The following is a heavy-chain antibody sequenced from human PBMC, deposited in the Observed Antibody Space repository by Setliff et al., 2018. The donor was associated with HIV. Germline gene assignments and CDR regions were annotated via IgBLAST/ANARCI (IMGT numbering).Heavy chain of an antibody. CDR1: GYYFTSYW. J-gene: IGHJ4*02. CDR2: IYPGDSET. CDR3: ARQAVDCSGGTCYSTSAFDY. Sequence: GESLKISCKGSGYYFTSYWIGWVRQMPGKGLEWMGIIYPGDSETRYSPSFQGQVTISADKSVSTAYLQWSSLKASDTAMYYCARQAVDCSGGTCYSTSAFDYWGQGTLVTVSS. V-gene: IGHV5-51*01. D-gene: IGHD2-15*01.